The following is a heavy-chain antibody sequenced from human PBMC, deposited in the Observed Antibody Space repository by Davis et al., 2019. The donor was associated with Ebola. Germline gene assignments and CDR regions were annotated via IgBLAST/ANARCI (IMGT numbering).Heavy chain of an antibody. V-gene: IGHV3-48*01. J-gene: IGHJ5*02. Sequence: GGSLRLSCAASGFTFSSYSMNWVRQAPGKGLEWVSYISSSSSTIYYADSVKGRFTISRDNAKNTLYLQMNSLRVEETAVYFCASLEHGKGGSWGQGTLVTVSS. D-gene: IGHD1-26*01. CDR1: GFTFSSYS. CDR2: ISSSSSTI. CDR3: ASLEHGKGGS.